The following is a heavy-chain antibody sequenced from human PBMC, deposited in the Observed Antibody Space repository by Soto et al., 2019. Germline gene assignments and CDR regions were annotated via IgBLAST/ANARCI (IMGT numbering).Heavy chain of an antibody. J-gene: IGHJ6*02. CDR1: GYSFTNYW. CDR2: IDPYGSDT. Sequence: GASLKISCKGSGYSFTNYWIHWVRQMPGKGLEWMGRIDPYGSDTNYNPAFQGLVTISADKSISTAYLQWSSLKASDTAIYYCARLTTLDLNVWGQGTTVTVSS. V-gene: IGHV5-10-1*01. D-gene: IGHD3-3*01. CDR3: ARLTTLDLNV.